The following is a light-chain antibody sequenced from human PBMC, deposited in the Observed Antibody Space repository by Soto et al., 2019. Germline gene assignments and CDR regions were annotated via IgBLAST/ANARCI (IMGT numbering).Light chain of an antibody. Sequence: EIVLTQSPGTLSLSPGERATLSCRASQSVRNNYLAWYQQKPGQAPRLLIYDASNRATGIPARFSGSGSGTDFTLAVSGLEPEDFAVYCCQQRNNWPLTFGGGTKVDIK. CDR1: QSVRNNY. V-gene: IGKV3-11*01. J-gene: IGKJ4*01. CDR2: DAS. CDR3: QQRNNWPLT.